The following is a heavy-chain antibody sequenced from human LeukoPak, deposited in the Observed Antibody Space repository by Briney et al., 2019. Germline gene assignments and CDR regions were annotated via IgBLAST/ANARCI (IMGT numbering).Heavy chain of an antibody. Sequence: GGSLRLSCAASGFTFSSYAMSWVRQAPGKGLEWVSAISGSGGSTYYADSVKGRFTISRDNSKNTLYLQMNSLRAEDTAVYYCAKAGNSYYDILTGYYTGDYWGQGTLVTVSS. J-gene: IGHJ4*02. CDR3: AKAGNSYYDILTGYYTGDY. D-gene: IGHD3-9*01. V-gene: IGHV3-23*01. CDR1: GFTFSSYA. CDR2: ISGSGGST.